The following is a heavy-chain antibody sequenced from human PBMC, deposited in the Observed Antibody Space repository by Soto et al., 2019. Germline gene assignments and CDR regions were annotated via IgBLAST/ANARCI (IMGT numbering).Heavy chain of an antibody. CDR2: IYYSGST. CDR1: GGSISSYY. CDR3: ARGGSSGYLN. D-gene: IGHD6-19*01. J-gene: IGHJ4*02. V-gene: IGHV4-59*01. Sequence: QVQLQESGPGLVKPSETLSLTCTVSGGSISSYYWSWIRQPPGKGLEWIGYIYYSGSTNYNPSLKSRVTISVDTSKNQFSLKLSSVTAADTAVYYCARGGSSGYLNWGQGTLVTVSS.